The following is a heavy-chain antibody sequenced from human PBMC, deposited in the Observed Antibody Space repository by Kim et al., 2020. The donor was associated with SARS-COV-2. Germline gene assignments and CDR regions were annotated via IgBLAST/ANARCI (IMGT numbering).Heavy chain of an antibody. V-gene: IGHV1-3*04. CDR3: ARGGSTSWPHDY. D-gene: IGHD6-13*01. CDR2: INTGSGNT. Sequence: ASVKVSCKASGYTLTSFAIHWVRQAPGQRLEWMGWINTGSGNTEYSQKFQGRVTITRDTSARTAYMELSSLTSEDTAVYYCARGGSTSWPHDYWGQGTLLTVSS. CDR1: GYTLTSFA. J-gene: IGHJ4*02.